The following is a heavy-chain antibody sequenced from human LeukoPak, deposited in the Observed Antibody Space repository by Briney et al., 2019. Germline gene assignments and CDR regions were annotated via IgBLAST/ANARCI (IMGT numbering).Heavy chain of an antibody. D-gene: IGHD6-19*01. Sequence: GASVKVSCKASGYTFTGYNMHWVRPAPGQGLEWMGWINPNTGGTTFAQKFQGRVTMTRDTSISTAYMELSSLRSDDTAVYYCARALGMAVAGSAGYWGQGTLVTVSS. CDR1: GYTFTGYN. V-gene: IGHV1-2*02. CDR3: ARALGMAVAGSAGY. J-gene: IGHJ4*02. CDR2: INPNTGGT.